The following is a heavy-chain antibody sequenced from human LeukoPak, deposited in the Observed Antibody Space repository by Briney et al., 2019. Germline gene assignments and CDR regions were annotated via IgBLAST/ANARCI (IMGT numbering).Heavy chain of an antibody. V-gene: IGHV1-24*01. D-gene: IGHD2-15*01. CDR1: GYTLTELS. Sequence: ASVKVSCKVSGYTLTELSMHWVRQAPGKGLEWMGGFDPEDGETIYAQKFQGRVTMTEDTSTDTAYMELSSLRSEDTAVYYCAMIYCSGGSCFRTLFDYWGQGTLVTVSS. CDR3: AMIYCSGGSCFRTLFDY. CDR2: FDPEDGET. J-gene: IGHJ4*02.